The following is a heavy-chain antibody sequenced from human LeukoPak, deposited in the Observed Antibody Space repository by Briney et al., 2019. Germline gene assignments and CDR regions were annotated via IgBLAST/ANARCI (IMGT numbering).Heavy chain of an antibody. Sequence: GASVKVSCKASGYTFTSYYMHWVRQAPGQGLEWMGWMSPNSDNTGSAEKFRGRFTMTRDTSTDTAFMELSGLGSEDTAIYYCAREGGSGHSYYFDFWGRGTLVTVSS. CDR2: MSPNSDNT. D-gene: IGHD3-22*01. CDR3: AREGGSGHSYYFDF. CDR1: GYTFTSYY. J-gene: IGHJ4*02. V-gene: IGHV1-8*02.